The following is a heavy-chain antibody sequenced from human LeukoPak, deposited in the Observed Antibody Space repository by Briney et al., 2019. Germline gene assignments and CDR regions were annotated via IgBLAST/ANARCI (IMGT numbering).Heavy chain of an antibody. CDR3: ARDHHSVNYYDSRGYPSDY. D-gene: IGHD3-22*01. J-gene: IGHJ4*02. CDR2: IKQDGSEK. V-gene: IGHV3-7*01. Sequence: GSLRLSCSASGFTFISYWMSWVRQAPGKGLEWVANIKQDGSEKYYVDSVKGRFTISRDNAKDSLYLQMNSLRAEDTDVYYCARDHHSVNYYDSRGYPSDYWGQGTLVTVSS. CDR1: GFTFISYW.